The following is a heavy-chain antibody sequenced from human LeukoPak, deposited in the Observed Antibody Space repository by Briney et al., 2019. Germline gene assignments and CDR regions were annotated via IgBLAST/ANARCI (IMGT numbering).Heavy chain of an antibody. Sequence: PSETLSLTCAVSGGSISSGGYSWSWIRQPPGKGLEWIGYIYQSGSTYYNPSLKSRVTISVDRSKNQFSLRLRSLTAADTAIYYCARLTMIRGVVVIGYYMDVWGKGTTVTVSS. CDR2: IYQSGST. J-gene: IGHJ6*03. CDR3: ARLTMIRGVVVIGYYMDV. CDR1: GGSISSGGYS. D-gene: IGHD3-10*01. V-gene: IGHV4-30-2*01.